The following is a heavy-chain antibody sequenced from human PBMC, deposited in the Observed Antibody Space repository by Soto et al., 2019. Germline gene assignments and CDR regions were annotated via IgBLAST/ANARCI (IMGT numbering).Heavy chain of an antibody. CDR2: IWYDGSNK. CDR1: GFTFSSYG. D-gene: IGHD6-19*01. V-gene: IGHV3-33*01. J-gene: IGHJ3*02. CDR3: ARAPFRTEKRQWLVVASAFDI. Sequence: PGGSLRLSCAASGFTFSSYGMHWVRQAPGKGLEWVAVIWYDGSNKYYADSVKGRFTISRDNSKNTLYLQMNSLRAEDTAVYYCARAPFRTEKRQWLVVASAFDIWGQGTMVTVSS.